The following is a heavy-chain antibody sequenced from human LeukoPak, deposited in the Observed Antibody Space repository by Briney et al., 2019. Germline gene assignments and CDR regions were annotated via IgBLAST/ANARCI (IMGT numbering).Heavy chain of an antibody. CDR2: VNNDGSST. Sequence: PGGSLRFSCAASGFSFSGHWMHWVRQAPGKEPVWVSRVNNDGSSTNYADSVKGRFTISRDNAKNTLYPQMNSLRAEDTAVYYCARDSKLATIDNWGQGTLVTVSS. CDR3: ARDSKLATIDN. D-gene: IGHD5-12*01. J-gene: IGHJ4*02. CDR1: GFSFSGHW. V-gene: IGHV3-74*01.